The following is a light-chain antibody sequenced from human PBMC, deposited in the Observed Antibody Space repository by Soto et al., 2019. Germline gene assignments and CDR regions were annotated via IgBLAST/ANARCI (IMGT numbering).Light chain of an antibody. CDR3: QQYGTSEII. CDR1: QSVGSSY. J-gene: IGKJ5*01. V-gene: IGKV3-20*01. CDR2: DAS. Sequence: EIVLTQSPGTLSLSPWEIATLSCRASQSVGSSYLAWYQQKPGQAPRLLIYDASSRATGVPDRCSASGSGTDFTLTISRLEPEDFAVFFCQQYGTSEIIFGQGTRLEIK.